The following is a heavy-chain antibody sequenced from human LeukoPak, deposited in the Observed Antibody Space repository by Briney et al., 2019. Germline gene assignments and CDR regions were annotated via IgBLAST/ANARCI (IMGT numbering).Heavy chain of an antibody. CDR2: LNPNSGNA. CDR1: GYIFTTYD. CDR3: ARRKFLGWFDP. Sequence: GASVKVSRKASGYIFTTYDIGWVRQATGQGLEWMGWLNPNSGNAGYAQKFQGRVTISRNTSISTAYMELSSLRSDDTAIYYCARRKFLGWFDPWGQGTLVTVSS. J-gene: IGHJ5*02. D-gene: IGHD7-27*01. V-gene: IGHV1-8*03.